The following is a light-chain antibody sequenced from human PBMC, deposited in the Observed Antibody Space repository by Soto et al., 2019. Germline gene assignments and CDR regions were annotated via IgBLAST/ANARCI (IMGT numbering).Light chain of an antibody. V-gene: IGLV1-47*01. J-gene: IGLJ3*02. CDR3: AAWDDSLSGPWV. CDR2: RNN. Sequence: QSVLTQPPSASGTPGQSVTISCSGSSSNIGSNYVYWYQQLPGTAPKLLIYRNNQRPSGVPDRFSGSKSGTSASLAISGLRSEDEADYYCAAWDDSLSGPWVFGGGTKVTVL. CDR1: SSNIGSNY.